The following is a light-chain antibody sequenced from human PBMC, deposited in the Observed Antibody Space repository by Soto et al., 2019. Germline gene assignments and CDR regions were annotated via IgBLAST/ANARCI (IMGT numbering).Light chain of an antibody. CDR3: QQSYSTPGT. CDR1: QTSSNY. Sequence: DIHMTQSPSSLSASVGDRVTITCRASQTSSNYLSGYQQKPGKAPKLLIYAASSLQSGVPSRFSGRGSGTDFTLTIRSLQPEDFATYYCQQSYSTPGTFGQGTQVEIK. J-gene: IGKJ1*01. CDR2: AAS. V-gene: IGKV1-39*01.